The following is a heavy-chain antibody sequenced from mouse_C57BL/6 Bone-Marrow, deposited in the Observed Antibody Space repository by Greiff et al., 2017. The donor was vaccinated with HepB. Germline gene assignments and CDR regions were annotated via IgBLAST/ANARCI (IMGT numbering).Heavy chain of an antibody. J-gene: IGHJ2*01. V-gene: IGHV3-6*01. CDR2: ISYDGSN. Sequence: EVQLQESGPGLVKPSQSLSLTCSVTGYSITSGYYWNWIRQFPGNKLEWMGYISYDGSNNYNPSLKNRISITRDTSKNQFFLKLNSVTTEDTATYYCARGGKRDYWGRGTTLTVSS. CDR1: GYSITSGYY. CDR3: ARGGKRDY.